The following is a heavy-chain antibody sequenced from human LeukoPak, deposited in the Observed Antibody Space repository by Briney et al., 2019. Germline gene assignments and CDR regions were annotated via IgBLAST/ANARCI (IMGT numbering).Heavy chain of an antibody. V-gene: IGHV5-51*01. CDR2: IYPGDSDT. Sequence: GESLKISCKGSGYSFTSYWIAWVRQMPGKGLEWVGFIYPGDSDTRYSPSFQGQVAISADKSISTAYLQWSSLKTSDTAMYYCARQKGSMVLTPFDYWGLGTLVTVSS. CDR3: ARQKGSMVLTPFDY. D-gene: IGHD4/OR15-4a*01. J-gene: IGHJ4*02. CDR1: GYSFTSYW.